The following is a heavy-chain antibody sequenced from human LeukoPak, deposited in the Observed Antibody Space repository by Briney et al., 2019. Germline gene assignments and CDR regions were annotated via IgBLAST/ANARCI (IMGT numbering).Heavy chain of an antibody. CDR2: IYYSRST. J-gene: IGHJ3*02. D-gene: IGHD2-21*02. CDR1: GGSISSYY. Sequence: SETLSLTCTGSGGSISSYYWGWIRQPPGKGLEWIGYIYYSRSTNYNPSLKSRVTISVDTSKNQFSLKLSSVTAADTAVYYCARQLFEYCGGDCYSRAFDIWGQGTMVTVSS. V-gene: IGHV4-59*08. CDR3: ARQLFEYCGGDCYSRAFDI.